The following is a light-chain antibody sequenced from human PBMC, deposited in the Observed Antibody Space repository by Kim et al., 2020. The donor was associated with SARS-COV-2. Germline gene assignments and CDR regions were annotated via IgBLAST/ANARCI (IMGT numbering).Light chain of an antibody. Sequence: QSNTICCTGTSSDVGSYDDVSWYQQHPGKAPKLMIYAVSNRPSGVSNRFSGSKSANTASLTISGLQAEDEADYYCSSYTRSSTNYVFGTGTKVTVL. J-gene: IGLJ1*01. CDR3: SSYTRSSTNYV. V-gene: IGLV2-14*03. CDR2: AVS. CDR1: SSDVGSYDD.